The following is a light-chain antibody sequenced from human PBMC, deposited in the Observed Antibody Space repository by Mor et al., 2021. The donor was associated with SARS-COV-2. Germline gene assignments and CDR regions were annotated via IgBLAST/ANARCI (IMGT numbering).Light chain of an antibody. J-gene: IGKJ3*01. V-gene: IGKV1-9*01. CDR1: QGISSY. CDR2: AAS. Sequence: ASQGISSYLAWYQQQPGKAPNLLIYAASTLQSGVPSRFSGSGSGTEFTLTISSLQPEDFATYYCQQLNSYPLTF. CDR3: QQLNSYPLT.